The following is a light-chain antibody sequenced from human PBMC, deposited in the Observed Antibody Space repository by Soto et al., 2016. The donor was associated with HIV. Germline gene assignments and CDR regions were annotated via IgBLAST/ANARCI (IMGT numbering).Light chain of an antibody. CDR2: AAS. V-gene: IGKV1-39*01. CDR3: QQSYSTLWT. Sequence: DIQMTQSPSSLSASVGDRVTITCRASQSISSYLNWYQQKPGKAPKFLIYAASSLQSGVPSRFSGSGSGTDFTLTISSLQPEDFATYYCQQSYSTLWTFGQGTKLEIK. CDR1: QSISSY. J-gene: IGKJ2*02.